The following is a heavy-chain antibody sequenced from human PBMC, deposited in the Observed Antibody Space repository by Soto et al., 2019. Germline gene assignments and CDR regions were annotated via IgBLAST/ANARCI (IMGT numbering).Heavy chain of an antibody. CDR1: GFTFRTYS. D-gene: IGHD1-26*01. V-gene: IGHV3-48*02. J-gene: IGHJ4*02. Sequence: EVQLVESGGTIIQPGGSVRLSCAASGFTFRTYSMNWVRQAPGKGPEWISYISESSRTVFYADSVRGRFTVSRDNANNSLFLQMISLRDEDTAVYYCARGGAMGVDYWGQGTLVTVSS. CDR3: ARGGAMGVDY. CDR2: ISESSRTV.